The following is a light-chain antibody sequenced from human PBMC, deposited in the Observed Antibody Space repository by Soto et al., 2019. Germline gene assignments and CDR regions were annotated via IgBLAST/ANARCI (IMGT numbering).Light chain of an antibody. CDR3: CSYGGFSTFVI. CDR2: EGT. CDR1: SSDVGSYHL. V-gene: IGLV2-23*03. Sequence: QSVLTQPASVSGSPGQSITISCTGTSSDVGSYHLVSWYQHHPGKAPKLIIYEGTKRPSGISSRFSGFRSGNTASLTISGLQAEDEADYHCCSYGGFSTFVIFGGGTKLTVL. J-gene: IGLJ2*01.